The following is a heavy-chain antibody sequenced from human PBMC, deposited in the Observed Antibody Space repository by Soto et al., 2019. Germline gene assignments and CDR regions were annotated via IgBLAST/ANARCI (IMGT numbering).Heavy chain of an antibody. D-gene: IGHD3-10*01. J-gene: IGHJ5*01. V-gene: IGHV4-4*02. CDR2: IFHSGST. CDR1: GGSITSHYW. CDR3: PKDGEQARQPGGGWFDS. Sequence: VQLQESGPRLVEPSGTLSLTCSVSGGSITSHYWWTWVRQSPGKGLEWIGEIFHSGSTPSNPSLRSRVTISADKSRNQYSLKLNSATAADPAVYYGPKDGEQARQPGGGWFDSWGQGILVIVSS.